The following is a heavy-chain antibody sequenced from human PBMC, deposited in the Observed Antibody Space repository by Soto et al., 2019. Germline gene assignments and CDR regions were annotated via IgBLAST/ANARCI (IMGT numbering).Heavy chain of an antibody. CDR1: GYTFTSYA. Sequence: GASVKVSCKASGYTFTSYAMHWVRQAPGQRLEWMGWINAGNGNTKYSQKFQGRVTITRDTSASTAYMELSSLRSEDTAVYYCARDPVRLSGDGRPPPYYYYYGMDVWGQGTTVTVSS. J-gene: IGHJ6*02. CDR2: INAGNGNT. CDR3: ARDPVRLSGDGRPPPYYYYYGMDV. V-gene: IGHV1-3*01. D-gene: IGHD3-3*01.